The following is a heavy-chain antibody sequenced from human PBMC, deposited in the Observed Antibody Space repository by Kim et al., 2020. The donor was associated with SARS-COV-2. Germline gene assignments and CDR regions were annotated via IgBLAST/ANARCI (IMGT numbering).Heavy chain of an antibody. Sequence: GGSLRLSCAASGFTFSSYAMHWVRQAPGKGLEWVAVISYDGSNKYYADSVKGRFTISRDNSKNTLYLQMNSLRAEDTAVYYCARGARSTAMVTDYFRHWGQGTLVTVSS. CDR3: ARGARSTAMVTDYFRH. CDR2: ISYDGSNK. V-gene: IGHV3-30*04. D-gene: IGHD5-18*01. J-gene: IGHJ1*01. CDR1: GFTFSSYA.